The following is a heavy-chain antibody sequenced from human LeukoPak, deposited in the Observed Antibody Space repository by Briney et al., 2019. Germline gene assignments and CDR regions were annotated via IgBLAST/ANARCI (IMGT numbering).Heavy chain of an antibody. CDR2: KSQNGSEK. CDR3: ARGAFRYCSSTSCYTSPFDY. V-gene: IGHV3-7*01. D-gene: IGHD2-2*02. CDR1: ELTLVSYG. Sequence: GGSLRLSCEASELTLVSYGISWVGQAQGRGREGVPKKSQNGSEKYYVDSVKGRFTISRDNAKNSLYLQMNSLRAEDTAVYYCARGAFRYCSSTSCYTSPFDYWGRGTLVTVSS. J-gene: IGHJ4*02.